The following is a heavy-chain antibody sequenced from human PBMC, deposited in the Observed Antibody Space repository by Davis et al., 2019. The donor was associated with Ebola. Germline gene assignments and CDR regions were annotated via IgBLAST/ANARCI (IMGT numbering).Heavy chain of an antibody. CDR2: ISYDGSNK. CDR3: ARESYGDYVDAFDI. CDR1: GFTFSSYA. Sequence: GESLKISCAASGFTFSSYAMHWVRQAPGKGLEWVAVISYDGSNKYYADSVKGRFTISRDNAKNSLYLQMNSLRAEDTAVYYCARESYGDYVDAFDIWGQGTMVTVSS. D-gene: IGHD4-17*01. V-gene: IGHV3-30-3*01. J-gene: IGHJ3*02.